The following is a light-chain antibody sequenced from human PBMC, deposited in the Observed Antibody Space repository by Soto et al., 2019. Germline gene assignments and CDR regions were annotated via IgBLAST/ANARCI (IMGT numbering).Light chain of an antibody. Sequence: ESVLTQSPGTLSLSPGERATLSSRASQRVSSSYLAWYQQKPGQAPRLLIYGASSRSTGIPDRFSGSGPGTDFTHTISRLEPEDFAVYYCQQYGSAPRYTFGQGTQLEIK. V-gene: IGKV3-20*01. CDR1: QRVSSSY. CDR2: GAS. CDR3: QQYGSAPRYT. J-gene: IGKJ2*01.